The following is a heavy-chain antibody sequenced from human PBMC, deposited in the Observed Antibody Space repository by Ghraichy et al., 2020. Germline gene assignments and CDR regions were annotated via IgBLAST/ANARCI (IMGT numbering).Heavy chain of an antibody. CDR2: DGNNK. J-gene: IGHJ4*02. CDR3: ARERREASIMLGDY. CDR1: GFTFSSYA. D-gene: IGHD2-8*01. Sequence: SCAASGFTFSSYAMHWVRQAPGKGLEWVAVDGNNKYYADSVKGRFTVSRDNSKNTLYLQMNSLRAEDTAVYYCARERREASIMLGDYWGRGTLVTVYS. V-gene: IGHV3-30-3*01.